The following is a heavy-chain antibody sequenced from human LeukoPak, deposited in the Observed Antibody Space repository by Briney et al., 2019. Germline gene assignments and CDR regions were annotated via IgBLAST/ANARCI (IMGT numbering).Heavy chain of an antibody. D-gene: IGHD5-18*01. Sequence: PGGSLRLSCAASGFTFSNYEMHWVRQAPGKGLEWVSYISSSGSDIYYADSVKGRFTISRDNAKNSLYLHMNSLKTEDTAVYYCTRGRGYNYGLGYYFDYWGPGTLVTVSS. CDR2: ISSSGSDI. V-gene: IGHV3-48*03. CDR1: GFTFSNYE. J-gene: IGHJ4*02. CDR3: TRGRGYNYGLGYYFDY.